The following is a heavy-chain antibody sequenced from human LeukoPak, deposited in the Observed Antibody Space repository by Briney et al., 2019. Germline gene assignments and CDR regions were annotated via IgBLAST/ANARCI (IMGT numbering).Heavy chain of an antibody. CDR2: IYTGGNT. V-gene: IGHV3-53*01. D-gene: IGHD3-22*01. CDR3: ARGDDSGYYDYFDY. Sequence: GGSLRLSCAASGFTVDSNYLSWVRQAPGKGLEWVSTIYTGGNTYYAASVKGRFTISRDFSKNTVFLHMNNLRAEDTAMYYCARGDDSGYYDYFDYWGQGALVTVSS. CDR1: GFTVDSNY. J-gene: IGHJ4*02.